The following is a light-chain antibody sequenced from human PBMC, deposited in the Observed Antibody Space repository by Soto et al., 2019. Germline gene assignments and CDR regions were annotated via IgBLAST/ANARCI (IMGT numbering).Light chain of an antibody. CDR3: QQYGSSQWT. J-gene: IGKJ1*01. CDR1: QSISSNY. Sequence: EIVLTQSPGTLSLSPGERATLSCRASQSISSNYLAWYQQKPGQAPRLLIYGASSRATGIPDRFSGSGSGTDFTLTISRLEPEDCAVYYCQQYGSSQWTFGQGTKVEIK. V-gene: IGKV3-20*01. CDR2: GAS.